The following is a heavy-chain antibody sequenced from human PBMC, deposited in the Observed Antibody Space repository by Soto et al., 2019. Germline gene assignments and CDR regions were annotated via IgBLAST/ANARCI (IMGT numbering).Heavy chain of an antibody. Sequence: QLHLVQSGAVVKKPGASVTVSCSASGYPVTAYYMHWVRQAPGRGLEWMGGINPATGAAKYTQTFQSRSTMARDMTKGTGFMKAGDLTSEDMAVFSCERGRGIGVAGSAAFVMWGQGTLVTVSS. CDR3: ERGRGIGVAGSAAFVM. CDR1: GYPVTAYY. CDR2: INPATGAA. D-gene: IGHD3-3*01. V-gene: IGHV1-2*02. J-gene: IGHJ3*02.